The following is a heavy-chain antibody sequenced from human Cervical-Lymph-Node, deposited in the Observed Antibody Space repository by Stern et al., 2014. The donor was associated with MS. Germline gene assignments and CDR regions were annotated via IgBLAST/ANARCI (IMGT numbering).Heavy chain of an antibody. V-gene: IGHV3-30*03. CDR1: GFTFSSYG. Sequence: VQLVESGGGVVQPGRSLRLTCTVSGFTFSSYGMHWVRQAPGKGLEWVSVISYDGSDTYYADSVKGRFTISRDNSKNTLYLQMNSLRAEDTAVYYCARDVSDMDVWGQGTTVTVSS. J-gene: IGHJ6*02. CDR2: ISYDGSDT. CDR3: ARDVSDMDV.